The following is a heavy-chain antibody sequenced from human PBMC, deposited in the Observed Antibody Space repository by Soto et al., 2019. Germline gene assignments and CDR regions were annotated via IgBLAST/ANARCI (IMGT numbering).Heavy chain of an antibody. D-gene: IGHD4-17*01. CDR3: ARGTNYGDYGLDYYYYGMDV. V-gene: IGHV1-18*01. CDR2: ISAYNGNT. CDR1: GYTFTSYG. J-gene: IGHJ6*02. Sequence: GASVKVSCKASGYTFTSYGISWVRQAPGQGLEWMGWISAYNGNTNYAQKLQGRVTMTTDTSTSTAYMELRSLRSDDTAVYYCARGTNYGDYGLDYYYYGMDVWGQGTTVTVSS.